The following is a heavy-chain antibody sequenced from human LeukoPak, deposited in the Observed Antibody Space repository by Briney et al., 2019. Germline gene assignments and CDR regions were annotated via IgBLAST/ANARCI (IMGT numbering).Heavy chain of an antibody. CDR2: IYYSGST. V-gene: IGHV4-39*01. D-gene: IGHD4-23*01. CDR3: ARHLDYGGNSPYYFDY. Sequence: PSETLSLTCTVSGGSISSSSYYWGWIRQPPGKGLEWIGSIYYSGSTYYNPSLKSRVTISVDTSKSQFSLKLSSVTAADTAVYYCARHLDYGGNSPYYFDYWGQGTLVTVSS. J-gene: IGHJ4*02. CDR1: GGSISSSSYY.